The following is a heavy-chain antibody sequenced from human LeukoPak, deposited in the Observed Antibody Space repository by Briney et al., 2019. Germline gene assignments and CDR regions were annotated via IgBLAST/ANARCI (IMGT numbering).Heavy chain of an antibody. CDR3: ARCRGAGTYFKNPLGF. Sequence: PGGSLRRSCAASGFTFSSYAMTWVREAPGKGLEWVSATTGSGSSTHYADYVKGRFTISRDNSRNTLYLQMNSLRVEDTAVYFCARCRGAGTYFKNPLGFWGQGTLVTVSS. J-gene: IGHJ4*02. CDR1: GFTFSSYA. V-gene: IGHV3-23*01. D-gene: IGHD3-10*01. CDR2: TTGSGSST.